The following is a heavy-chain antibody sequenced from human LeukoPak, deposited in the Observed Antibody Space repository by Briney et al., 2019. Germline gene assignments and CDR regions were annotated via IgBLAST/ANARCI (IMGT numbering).Heavy chain of an antibody. Sequence: GGSLRLSCAASGFTFSSYSMNWVRQAPGKGLEWVSSISSSSSYIYYADSVKGRFTISRDNAKNSLYLQMNSLGAEDTAVYYCARDLSGYAATFDYWGQGTLVTVSS. V-gene: IGHV3-21*01. D-gene: IGHD5-12*01. CDR2: ISSSSSYI. CDR1: GFTFSSYS. J-gene: IGHJ4*02. CDR3: ARDLSGYAATFDY.